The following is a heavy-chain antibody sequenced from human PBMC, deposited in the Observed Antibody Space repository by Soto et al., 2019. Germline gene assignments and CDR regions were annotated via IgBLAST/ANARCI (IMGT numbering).Heavy chain of an antibody. J-gene: IGHJ3*02. V-gene: IGHV4-34*01. Sequence: SETLSLTCAVYGGSFSGYYWSWIRQPPGKGLEWIGEINHSGSTNYNPSLKSRVTISVDTSKNQFSLKLSSVTAADTAVYYCARGALVFSRFGESDSDAFDIWGQGTMVTVSS. CDR1: GGSFSGYY. CDR3: ARGALVFSRFGESDSDAFDI. CDR2: INHSGST. D-gene: IGHD3-10*01.